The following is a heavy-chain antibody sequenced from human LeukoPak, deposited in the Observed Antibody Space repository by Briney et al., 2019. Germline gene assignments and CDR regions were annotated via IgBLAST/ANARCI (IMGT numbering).Heavy chain of an antibody. CDR3: AKGLHSSSWNDAFDI. CDR2: IRYDGSNK. V-gene: IGHV3-30*02. J-gene: IGHJ3*02. Sequence: GGSLRLSCAASGFTFSSYGMHWVRQAPGKGLEWVAFIRYDGSNKYYADSVKGRFTISRDNSENTLYMQMNSLRVEDTAVYYCAKGLHSSSWNDAFDIWGQGTTVTVSS. D-gene: IGHD6-13*01. CDR1: GFTFSSYG.